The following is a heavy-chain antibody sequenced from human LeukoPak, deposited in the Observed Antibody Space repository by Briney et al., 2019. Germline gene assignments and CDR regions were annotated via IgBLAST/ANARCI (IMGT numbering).Heavy chain of an antibody. Sequence: SQTLSLTCTVSGGSISSGGYPWSWLRQPPGKGLEWIGYIYHSGSTYYNPSLKSRVTISVDRSKNQFSLKLSSVTAADTAVYYCARTSIAARRANAFDIWGLGTMVTVSS. CDR2: IYHSGST. CDR1: GGSISSGGYP. J-gene: IGHJ3*02. V-gene: IGHV4-30-2*01. D-gene: IGHD6-6*01. CDR3: ARTSIAARRANAFDI.